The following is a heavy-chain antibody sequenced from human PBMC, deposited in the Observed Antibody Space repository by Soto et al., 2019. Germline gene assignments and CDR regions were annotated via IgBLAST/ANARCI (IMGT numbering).Heavy chain of an antibody. J-gene: IGHJ6*04. D-gene: IGHD3-22*01. CDR3: AGPSYYYDSRGPHKTNYYYCGRDV. V-gene: IGHV1-69*02. Sequence: SVKVSCKASGGAFSSYTISWVRQAPGQGLEWMGRIIPILGIANYAQKFQGRVTITADKSTSTAYMELSSLRSEDTAVYYCAGPSYYYDSRGPHKTNYYYCGRDVWGKGTRVTVPS. CDR2: IIPILGIA. CDR1: GGAFSSYT.